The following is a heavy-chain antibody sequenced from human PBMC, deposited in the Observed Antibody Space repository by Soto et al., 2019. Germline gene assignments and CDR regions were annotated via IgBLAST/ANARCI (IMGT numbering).Heavy chain of an antibody. V-gene: IGHV4-30-4*02. J-gene: IGHJ4*02. CDR1: GGSISSGGYY. CDR2: IYYSGST. Sequence: PSETLSLTCAVSGGSISSGGYYWSWIRQPPGKGLEWIGYIYYSGSTYYNPSLKSRVTISVDRSKNQFSLKLTSVNTADTAIYYCTRGGDPYKTGHWGQGTLVTVSS. CDR3: TRGGDPYKTGH. D-gene: IGHD2-21*01.